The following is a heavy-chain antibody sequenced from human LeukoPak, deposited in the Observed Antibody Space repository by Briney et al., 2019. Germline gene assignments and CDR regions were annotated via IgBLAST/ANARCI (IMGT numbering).Heavy chain of an antibody. CDR3: ARDYTPYYDILTGYYNSYYFDY. CDR2: ISAYNGNT. J-gene: IGHJ4*02. CDR1: GYTFTGYY. V-gene: IGHV1-18*04. D-gene: IGHD3-9*01. Sequence: ASVKVSCKASGYTFTGYYMHWVRQAPGQGLEWMGWISAYNGNTNYAQKLQGRVTMTTDTSTSTAYMELRSLRSDDTAVYYCARDYTPYYDILTGYYNSYYFDYWGRGTLVTVSS.